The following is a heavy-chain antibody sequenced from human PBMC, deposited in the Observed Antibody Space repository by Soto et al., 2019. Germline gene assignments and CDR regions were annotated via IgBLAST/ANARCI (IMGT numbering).Heavy chain of an antibody. D-gene: IGHD3-22*01. J-gene: IGHJ4*02. CDR2: IYYSGST. CDR1: GGSISSYY. V-gene: IGHV4-59*08. CDR3: ARIGSSYYDSSGYSG. Sequence: SETLSLTCTVSGGSISSYYWSWIRQPPGKGLEWIGYIYYSGSTNYNPSIKSRVTISVDTSKNQFSLRLSSVTAADTAMYYCARIGSSYYDSSGYSGWGQGTLVTVSS.